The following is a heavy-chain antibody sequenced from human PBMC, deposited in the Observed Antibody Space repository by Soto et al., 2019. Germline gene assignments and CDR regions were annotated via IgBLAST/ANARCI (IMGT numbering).Heavy chain of an antibody. D-gene: IGHD2-2*02. Sequence: PSETLSLTCTVSGGSISSYYWSWIRQPPGKGLEWIGYIYYSGSTNYNPSLKSRVTISVDTSKNQFSLKLSSVTAADTAVYYCARAQDIVVVPDAIRQGGGMDVWGQGTTVTVS. CDR1: GGSISSYY. CDR2: IYYSGST. CDR3: ARAQDIVVVPDAIRQGGGMDV. J-gene: IGHJ6*02. V-gene: IGHV4-59*01.